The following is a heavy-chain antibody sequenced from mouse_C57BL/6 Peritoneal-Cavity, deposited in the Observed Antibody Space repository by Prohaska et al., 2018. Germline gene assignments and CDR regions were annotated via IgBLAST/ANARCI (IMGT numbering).Heavy chain of an antibody. CDR1: GFTFSGFW. Sequence: EVQLLETGGGLVQPGGSRGLSCEGSGFTFSGFWMSWVRQTPGKNMEWIGDINSDGNAINYAPSIKVRFTIFRDNDKSTLDLQMRHVRSHDTATCLCMDYSNGRNSDVMGTGTTVTVSS. V-gene: IGHV11-2*01. CDR2: INSDGNAI. CDR3: MDYSNGRNSDV. J-gene: IGHJ1*03. D-gene: IGHD2-5*01.